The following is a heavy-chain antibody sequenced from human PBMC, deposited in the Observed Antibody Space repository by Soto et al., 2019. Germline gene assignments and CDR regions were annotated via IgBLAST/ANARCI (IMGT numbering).Heavy chain of an antibody. J-gene: IGHJ4*02. D-gene: IGHD3-10*01. CDR2: IYWDDDK. CDR1: GGSISSYYW. V-gene: IGHV2-5*08. Sequence: TLSLTCTVSGGSISSYYWSWIRQSPGKALEWLALIYWDDDKRYRPSLKSRLTIVKDTSKNLVILIMTNMDPEDTATYYCAHRAYYYGSGSYYTHWGQGILVTVS. CDR3: AHRAYYYGSGSYYTH.